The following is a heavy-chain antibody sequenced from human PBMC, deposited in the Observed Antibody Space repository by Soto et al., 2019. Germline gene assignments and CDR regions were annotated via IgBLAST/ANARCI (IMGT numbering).Heavy chain of an antibody. CDR1: GGSISGYY. CDR2: MYKTGST. Sequence: SEILSLTCTVSGGSISGYYWSWIRQPPGKGLEWIGYMYKTGSTVYNPSFKSRVTISVDTSKNQFSLKLNSVTAADTAVYYCARDLWGYCGTDCYPLDVWGQGTTVTVSS. CDR3: ARDLWGYCGTDCYPLDV. D-gene: IGHD2-21*02. V-gene: IGHV4-59*01. J-gene: IGHJ6*02.